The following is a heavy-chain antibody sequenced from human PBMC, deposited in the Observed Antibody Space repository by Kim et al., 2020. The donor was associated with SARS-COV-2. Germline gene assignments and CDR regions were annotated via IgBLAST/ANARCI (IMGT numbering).Heavy chain of an antibody. D-gene: IGHD6-13*01. J-gene: IGHJ4*02. V-gene: IGHV3-64D*06. Sequence: GGSLRLSCSASGFTFSTCAMHWVRQAPGKGLQYVSSIRSNGGSTYYADSVKGRFTISRDNSKNTLYLQMSSLRTDDTAVYFCVKGGASSWYYFDCWGQGTLVTVSS. CDR1: GFTFSTCA. CDR2: IRSNGGST. CDR3: VKGGASSWYYFDC.